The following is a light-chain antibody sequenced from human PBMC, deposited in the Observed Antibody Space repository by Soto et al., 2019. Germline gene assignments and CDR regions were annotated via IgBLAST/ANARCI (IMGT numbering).Light chain of an antibody. J-gene: IGLJ1*01. V-gene: IGLV2-18*02. Sequence: QSVLTQPPSVSGSPGQSVTISCTGTSSDVGSYNRVSWYQQPPGTAPKLMIYEVSNRPSGVPDRFSGSKSGNTASLTISGLQAEDEADYYCSSYTSSSLGVFGTGTKLTVL. CDR1: SSDVGSYNR. CDR3: SSYTSSSLGV. CDR2: EVS.